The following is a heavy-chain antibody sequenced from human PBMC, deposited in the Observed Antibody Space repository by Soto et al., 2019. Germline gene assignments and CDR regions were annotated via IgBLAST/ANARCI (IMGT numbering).Heavy chain of an antibody. Sequence: ASVKFSCKTSGYTFSNYGITWVRQAPGQPLEWLGWISLYSDGTNYAQKFQGRVSTTTDTSTTTAYMELRSLRSDDTAVYYCARVVPGAEAWFGPWGQGTLVTVSS. V-gene: IGHV1-18*01. CDR2: ISLYSDGT. CDR3: ARVVPGAEAWFGP. CDR1: GYTFSNYG. J-gene: IGHJ5*02. D-gene: IGHD2-2*01.